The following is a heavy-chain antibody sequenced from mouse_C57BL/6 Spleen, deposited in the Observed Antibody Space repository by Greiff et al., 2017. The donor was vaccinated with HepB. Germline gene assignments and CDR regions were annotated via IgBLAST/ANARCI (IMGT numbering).Heavy chain of an antibody. CDR3: ARGTSTDHYFDY. D-gene: IGHD4-1*02. CDR1: GYTFTNYW. CDR2: IYPGGGYT. V-gene: IGHV1-63*01. Sequence: QVQLKQSGAELVRPGTSVKMSCKASGYTFTNYWIGWAKQRPGHGLEWIGDIYPGGGYTNYNEKFKGKATLTADKSSSTAYMQCSSLTSEDSAIYYCARGTSTDHYFDYWGQGTTLTVSS. J-gene: IGHJ2*01.